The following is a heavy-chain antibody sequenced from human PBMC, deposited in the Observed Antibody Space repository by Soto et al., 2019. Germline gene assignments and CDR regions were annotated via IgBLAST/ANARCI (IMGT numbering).Heavy chain of an antibody. D-gene: IGHD3-10*01. CDR1: GFTFSSYA. CDR3: AKGPMIRGVVQFDN. CDR2: ISGGGGNI. J-gene: IGHJ4*02. Sequence: EVQLLESGGGLVQPGGSLRLSCAASGFTFSSYAMSWVRQAPGKGLEWVSGISGGGGNIYYADSVKGRFTISRDNSKNTLYLQMNSLRTDDTAVYYCAKGPMIRGVVQFDNWGQGSLVTVSS. V-gene: IGHV3-23*01.